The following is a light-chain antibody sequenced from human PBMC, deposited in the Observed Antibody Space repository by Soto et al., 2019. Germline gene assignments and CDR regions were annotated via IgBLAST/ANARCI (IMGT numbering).Light chain of an antibody. CDR3: QVYNSDLRT. Sequence: IHLTQNTSFLFPSIGESVTITSRASQVISTSLAWYQVTPGKAPKILIYAASTLESGVPSRFRGSGSGTECTLPISRLQADDFETDYSQVYNSDLRTFGHGTKV. CDR1: QVISTS. V-gene: IGKV1-9*01. CDR2: AAS. J-gene: IGKJ1*01.